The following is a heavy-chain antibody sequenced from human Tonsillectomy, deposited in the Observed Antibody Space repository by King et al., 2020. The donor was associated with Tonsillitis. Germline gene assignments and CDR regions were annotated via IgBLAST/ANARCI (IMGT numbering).Heavy chain of an antibody. V-gene: IGHV1-69*01. CDR1: GGTFNNSG. Sequence: QLVQSGSEVKRPGSSLKFSCKASGGTFNNSGISWERKAPGQVHEWMGGIIPIFGATNYAQKFLGRVTIIADESTRTAYMELSSLRSDDTAVYYCARRGIINYGMDVWGQGTTVIVSS. J-gene: IGHJ6*02. CDR2: IIPIFGAT. D-gene: IGHD2-15*01. CDR3: ARRGIINYGMDV.